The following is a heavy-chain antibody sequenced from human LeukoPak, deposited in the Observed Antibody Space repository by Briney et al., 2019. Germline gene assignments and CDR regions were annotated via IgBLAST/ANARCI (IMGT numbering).Heavy chain of an antibody. CDR1: GGSISSYY. CDR3: ARTMRSWYLNYYYYYMDV. J-gene: IGHJ6*03. D-gene: IGHD6-13*01. V-gene: IGHV4-59*01. CDR2: IYYSGST. Sequence: SQTLSLTCTVSGGSISSYYWSWIRQPPGKGLEWIGYIYYSGSTNYNPSLKSRVTISVDTSKNQFSLKLSSVTAADTAVNYCARTMRSWYLNYYYYYMDVWGKGTTVTVSS.